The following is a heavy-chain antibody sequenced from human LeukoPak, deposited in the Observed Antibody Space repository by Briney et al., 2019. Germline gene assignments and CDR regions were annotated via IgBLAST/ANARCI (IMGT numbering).Heavy chain of an antibody. J-gene: IGHJ5*02. V-gene: IGHV4-4*07. CDR3: ARSKEELLSGWFDP. CDR1: GGSISSYY. D-gene: IGHD1-7*01. Sequence: SETLSLTCTVSGGSISSYYWSWIRQPAGKGLEWIGRIYTSGSTNYNPSLKSRVTMSVDTSKNQFSLKLSSVTAADTAVYYCARSKEELLSGWFDPWGQGTLVTVSS. CDR2: IYTSGST.